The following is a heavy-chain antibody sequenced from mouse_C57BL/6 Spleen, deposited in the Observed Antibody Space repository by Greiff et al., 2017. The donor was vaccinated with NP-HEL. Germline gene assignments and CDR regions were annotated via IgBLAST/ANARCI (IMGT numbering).Heavy chain of an antibody. V-gene: IGHV1-69*01. D-gene: IGHD2-5*01. CDR3: ARPYSNYRRYFDY. CDR2: TELFDSNT. Sequence: GLEWIGETELFDSNTNYNQKFKGKSTLTVDKSSSTAYIQLSSLTSEDSAVYYCARPYSNYRRYFDYWGQGTTLTVSS. J-gene: IGHJ2*01.